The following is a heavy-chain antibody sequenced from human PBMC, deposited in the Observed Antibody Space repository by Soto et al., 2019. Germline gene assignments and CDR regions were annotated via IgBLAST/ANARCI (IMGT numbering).Heavy chain of an antibody. Sequence: PGGSLRLSCAASGFTFSSYEMNWVRQAPGKGLEWVSYISSSGSTIYYADSVKGRFTISRDNAKNSLYLQMNSLRAEDTAVYYCARVYDDLLTGYYLIDYWGQGTPVTVSS. V-gene: IGHV3-48*03. D-gene: IGHD3-9*01. CDR1: GFTFSSYE. J-gene: IGHJ4*02. CDR3: ARVYDDLLTGYYLIDY. CDR2: ISSSGSTI.